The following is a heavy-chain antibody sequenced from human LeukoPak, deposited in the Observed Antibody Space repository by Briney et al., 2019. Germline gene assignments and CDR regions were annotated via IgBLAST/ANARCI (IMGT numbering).Heavy chain of an antibody. D-gene: IGHD6-13*01. CDR2: IYYSGST. J-gene: IGHJ4*02. Sequence: PSETLSLTCTVSGGSISSSSYYWGWIRQSPGKGLEWIGSIYYSGSTYYNPSLKSRITISVDTSKNQFSLKLSSVTAADTAVYYCARLGAADGTLDYWGQGTLVTVSS. V-gene: IGHV4-39*01. CDR3: ARLGAADGTLDY. CDR1: GGSISSSSYY.